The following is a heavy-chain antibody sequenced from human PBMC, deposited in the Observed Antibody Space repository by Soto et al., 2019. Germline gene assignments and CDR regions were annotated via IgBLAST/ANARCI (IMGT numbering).Heavy chain of an antibody. CDR3: ARALGLPHYYYYYGMDV. CDR2: IIPIFGTA. CDR1: GGTFSSYA. D-gene: IGHD5-18*01. V-gene: IGHV1-69*13. J-gene: IGHJ6*02. Sequence: GASVKVSCKASGGTFSSYAISWVRQAPGQGLEWMGGIIPIFGTANYAQKFQGRVTITADESTSTAYMELSSLRSEDTAVYYCARALGLPHYYYYYGMDVWGQGTTVTVSS.